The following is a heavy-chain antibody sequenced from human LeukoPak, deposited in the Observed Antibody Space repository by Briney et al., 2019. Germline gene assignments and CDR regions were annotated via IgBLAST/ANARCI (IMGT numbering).Heavy chain of an antibody. CDR3: ARDCGRDELDY. J-gene: IGHJ4*02. CDR1: GFTFSSYD. Sequence: PGGSLRLTCAASGFTFSSYDMHWVRQATGKGLEWVSAIGTAGDTYYPGSVKGRFTISRENAKNSLYLQMNSLRAEDTAVYYCARDCGRDELDYWGQGTLATVSS. D-gene: IGHD5-24*01. CDR2: IGTAGDT. V-gene: IGHV3-13*01.